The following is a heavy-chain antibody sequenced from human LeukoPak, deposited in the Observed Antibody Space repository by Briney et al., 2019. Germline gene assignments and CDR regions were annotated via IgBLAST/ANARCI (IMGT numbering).Heavy chain of an antibody. V-gene: IGHV3-23*01. CDR3: ASCSGPGGYYYYMDV. CDR1: GFTFSSYA. CDR2: ISGSGTST. D-gene: IGHD2-15*01. J-gene: IGHJ6*03. Sequence: GGSLRLSCAASGFTFSSYAMTWVRQAPGKGLEWVSTISGSGTSTYYADSVKGRFTISRDNSRNTLYLQMNSLRAEDTAVYYCASCSGPGGYYYYMDVWGKGTTVTVSS.